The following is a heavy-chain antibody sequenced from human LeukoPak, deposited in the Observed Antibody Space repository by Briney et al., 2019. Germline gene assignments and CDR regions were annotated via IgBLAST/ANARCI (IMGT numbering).Heavy chain of an antibody. J-gene: IGHJ4*02. D-gene: IGHD3-10*01. CDR3: ARRLGYGSGSSTPFRY. V-gene: IGHV4-34*01. Sequence: SETLSLTCAVYGGSFSGYYWSWIRQPPGKGLEWIGEINHRGSTNYNPSLKSRVTISVDTSKNQFSLKLSSVTAADTAVYYCARRLGYGSGSSTPFRYWGQGTLVTVSS. CDR1: GGSFSGYY. CDR2: INHRGST.